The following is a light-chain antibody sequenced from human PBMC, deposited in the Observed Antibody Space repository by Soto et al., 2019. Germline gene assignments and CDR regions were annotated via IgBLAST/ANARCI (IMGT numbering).Light chain of an antibody. V-gene: IGLV1-51*02. CDR1: SSNIGNNY. J-gene: IGLJ7*01. Sequence: QSVLTQPPSVSAAPGQKVTISCSGSSSNIGNNYVFWYQQLPGTAPTLLIYENDKRPSGISERFSGSTSGASATLDITGLQAGDEADYYCGSWDNSLSVVFGGGTQLTVL. CDR2: END. CDR3: GSWDNSLSVV.